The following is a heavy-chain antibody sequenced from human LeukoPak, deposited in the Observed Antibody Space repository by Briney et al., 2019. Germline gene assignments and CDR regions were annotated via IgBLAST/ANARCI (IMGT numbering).Heavy chain of an antibody. CDR1: GFTFSSYS. V-gene: IGHV3-21*01. CDR3: ARDQAFSVGAFDI. CDR2: ISSSSSYI. J-gene: IGHJ3*02. Sequence: PGGSLSLSCAASGFTFSSYSMNWVRQAPGKGLEWVSSISSSSSYIYYADSVKGRFTISRDNAKNSLYLQMNSLRAEDTAVYYCARDQAFSVGAFDIWGQGTMVTVSS. D-gene: IGHD2/OR15-2a*01.